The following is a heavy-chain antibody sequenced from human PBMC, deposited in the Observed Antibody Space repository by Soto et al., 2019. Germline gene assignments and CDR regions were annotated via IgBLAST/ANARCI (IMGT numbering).Heavy chain of an antibody. CDR2: IYYSGST. J-gene: IGHJ5*02. CDR1: GGSISSSSYY. Sequence: PSETLSLTCTFSGGSISSSSYYLGWIRKPPGKGLEWIGSIYYSGSTYYNPSLKSRVTISVDTSKNQFSLKLSSVTAADTAVYYCASLTYNYDILTGYYNWFDPWAQGTLVTVSS. V-gene: IGHV4-39*01. D-gene: IGHD3-9*01. CDR3: ASLTYNYDILTGYYNWFDP.